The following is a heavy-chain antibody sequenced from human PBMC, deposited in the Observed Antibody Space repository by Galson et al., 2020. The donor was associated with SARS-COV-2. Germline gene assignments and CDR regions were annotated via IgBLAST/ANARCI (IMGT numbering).Heavy chain of an antibody. CDR3: ARITVVTLTLSSYGRDV. Sequence: SGPTLVKPTQTLTLTCTFSGFSLNTSGMSVTWIRQPPGKALEWLARIDWDDDTYYNTSLWTRLTISKDTSKNQVVLIMTKMDPADTATDYCARITVVTLTLSSYGRDVLCQGIPVTVTS. V-gene: IGHV2-70*11. J-gene: IGHJ6*02. CDR1: GFSLNTSGMS. CDR2: IDWDDDT. D-gene: IGHD2-21*02.